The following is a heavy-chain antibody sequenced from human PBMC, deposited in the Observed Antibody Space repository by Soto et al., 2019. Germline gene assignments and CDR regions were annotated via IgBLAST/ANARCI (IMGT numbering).Heavy chain of an antibody. V-gene: IGHV1-18*04. D-gene: IGHD3-22*01. CDR3: ARDNYERSGYFDY. CDR1: GYTFINYG. Sequence: ASVKVSCKPSGYTFINYGISWLRQAPGQGLEWMGWISGYNGNTNYAQKVQGRVTMTTDPSTRTAYMELRSLRSDDTAVYYCARDNYERSGYFDYWGQGTRVTVS. CDR2: ISGYNGNT. J-gene: IGHJ4*02.